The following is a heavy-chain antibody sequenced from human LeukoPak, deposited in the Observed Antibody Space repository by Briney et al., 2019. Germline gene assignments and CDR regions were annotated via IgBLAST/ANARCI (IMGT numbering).Heavy chain of an antibody. D-gene: IGHD6-19*01. CDR1: GFTFSSYG. V-gene: IGHV3-33*01. CDR3: RGYYSGWSNSYYHDTDV. Sequence: QAGGSLRLSCAASGFTFSSYGMHWVRQAPGKGLEWVAVIWYDGSNRYYANSVKGRFTISRDNSKNTLFLQMNSLRAEDTAVYYCRGYYSGWSNSYYHDTDVWGQGTTVTVSS. CDR2: IWYDGSNR. J-gene: IGHJ6*02.